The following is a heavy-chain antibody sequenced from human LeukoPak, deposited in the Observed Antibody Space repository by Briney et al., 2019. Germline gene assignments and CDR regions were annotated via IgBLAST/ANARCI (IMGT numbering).Heavy chain of an antibody. CDR2: ISGSGGST. D-gene: IGHD3-16*01. J-gene: IGHJ6*02. CDR3: AKVEGVPTYYYGMDV. V-gene: IGHV3-23*01. Sequence: GGSLRLSCAASGFTFSSYAMSWVRQAPGKGLEWVSAISGSGGSTYYADSVKGRFTISRDNSKNTLYLQTNSLRAEDTAVYYCAKVEGVPTYYYGMDVWGQGTTVTVSS. CDR1: GFTFSSYA.